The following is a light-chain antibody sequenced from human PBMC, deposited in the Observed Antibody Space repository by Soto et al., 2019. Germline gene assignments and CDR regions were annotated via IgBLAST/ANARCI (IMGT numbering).Light chain of an antibody. Sequence: DIEMTQSPSSLSASVGDRVTITCRASQTIASHLNWYQQKPGEAPKLQIYAASSLQSGVPSRFSGTSSGTTFTLIISSLQPEDFATYSCQQSHTFPLTFGPGTRVEIK. CDR2: AAS. CDR1: QTIASH. J-gene: IGKJ3*01. V-gene: IGKV1-39*01. CDR3: QQSHTFPLT.